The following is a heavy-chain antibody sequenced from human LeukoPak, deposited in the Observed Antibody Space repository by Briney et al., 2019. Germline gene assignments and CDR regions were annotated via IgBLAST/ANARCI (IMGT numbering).Heavy chain of an antibody. V-gene: IGHV4-30-4*01. D-gene: IGHD3-22*01. CDR2: IYYSGST. J-gene: IGHJ5*02. Sequence: TLSLTCTVSGGSISSGDYYWSWIRQPPGKGLEWIAYIYYSGSTYYNPSLKSRVTMSADTSKNQLSLKLSSVTAADTAVYYCARPYYYDSRIDPWGQGILVTVSS. CDR3: ARPYYYDSRIDP. CDR1: GGSISSGDYY.